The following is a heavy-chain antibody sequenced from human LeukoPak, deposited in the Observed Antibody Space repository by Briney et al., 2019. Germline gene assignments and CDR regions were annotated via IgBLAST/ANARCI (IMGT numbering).Heavy chain of an antibody. CDR2: INHSGST. D-gene: IGHD1-7*01. Sequence: SETLSLTCAVYGGSFSGYYWSWIRQPPGKGLEWIGEINHSGSTNYNPSLKSRVTISVDTSKNQFSLKLSSVTAADTAVYYCARVPSYRLELRYFDYWGREPWSPSPQ. CDR3: ARVPSYRLELRYFDY. CDR1: GGSFSGYY. J-gene: IGHJ4*02. V-gene: IGHV4-34*01.